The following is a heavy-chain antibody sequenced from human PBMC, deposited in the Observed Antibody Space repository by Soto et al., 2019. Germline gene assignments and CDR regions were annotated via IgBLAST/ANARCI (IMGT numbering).Heavy chain of an antibody. V-gene: IGHV3-21*02. D-gene: IGHD1-26*01. Sequence: EVQIVESGGGLVQPGGSLRLSCNFTFSMYSMDWVRQAPGKGLEWVASISSGGVYIKYAYSVKGRFTISRDNAKNSVSLQMNSLRVDDTALYFCTRDQGGSYDSWFDPWGQGTLVTVSS. CDR3: TRDQGGSYDSWFDP. CDR1: TFSMYS. CDR2: ISSGGVYI. J-gene: IGHJ5*02.